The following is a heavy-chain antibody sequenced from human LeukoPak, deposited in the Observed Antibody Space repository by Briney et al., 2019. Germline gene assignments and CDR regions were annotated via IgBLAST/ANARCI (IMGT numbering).Heavy chain of an antibody. CDR1: GYTFTSYA. CDR3: AREGIDSSGFAPKETDAFDI. J-gene: IGHJ3*02. D-gene: IGHD3-22*01. Sequence: AASVKVSCKASGYTFTSYAMNWVRQAPGQGLEWMGWINTNTGNPTYAQGFTGRFVFSLDTSVSTAYLQISSLKAEDTAVYYCAREGIDSSGFAPKETDAFDIWGQGTMVTVSS. CDR2: INTNTGNP. V-gene: IGHV7-4-1*02.